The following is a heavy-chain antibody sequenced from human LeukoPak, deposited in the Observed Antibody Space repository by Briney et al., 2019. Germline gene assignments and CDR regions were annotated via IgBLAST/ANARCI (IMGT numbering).Heavy chain of an antibody. CDR1: GFTFSSYS. CDR3: AREKYCSSTSCYIGGFDP. V-gene: IGHV3-21*01. J-gene: IGHJ2*01. D-gene: IGHD2-2*02. CDR2: ISSSSSYI. Sequence: GGSLRLSCAASGFTFSSYSMNWVRQAPGKGLEWVSSISSSSSYIYYADSVKGRLNISRDNAKNSLYLQMNSLRAEDTAVYYCAREKYCSSTSCYIGGFDPWGRGTLVTVSS.